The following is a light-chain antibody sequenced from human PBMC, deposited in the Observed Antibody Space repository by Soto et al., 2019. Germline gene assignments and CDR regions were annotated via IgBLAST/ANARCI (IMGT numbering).Light chain of an antibody. CDR3: QQYYSYPVT. Sequence: AIRMTHSPSSLSASTGDRVTITCRASQGISSYLAWYQQKPGKAPKLLIYAASTLQSGVPSRFSGSGSGTDFTLTISCLQSEDFATYYCQQYYSYPVTFGQGTKVDIK. J-gene: IGKJ1*01. V-gene: IGKV1-8*01. CDR2: AAS. CDR1: QGISSY.